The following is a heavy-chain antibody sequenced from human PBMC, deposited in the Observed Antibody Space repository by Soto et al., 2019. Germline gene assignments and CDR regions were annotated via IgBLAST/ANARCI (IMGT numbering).Heavy chain of an antibody. CDR1: GFTFTSYA. V-gene: IGHV3-64*01. J-gene: IGHJ4*02. Sequence: EVQLVESGGGLVQPGGSLRLSCAASGFTFTSYAMHWVRQAPGKGLEYVSAISSNGGSTYYANSVKGRFTISRDNSKNTLYLQMGSLRAADMAVYYCARQWLDSYYFECWGQGTLVTVSS. CDR2: ISSNGGST. D-gene: IGHD6-19*01. CDR3: ARQWLDSYYFEC.